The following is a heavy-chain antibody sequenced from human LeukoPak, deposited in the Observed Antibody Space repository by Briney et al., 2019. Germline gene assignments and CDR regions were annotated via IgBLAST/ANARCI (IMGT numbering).Heavy chain of an antibody. CDR1: GFTFSSYW. V-gene: IGHV3-7*03. J-gene: IGHJ6*03. CDR3: AKVPGDYYYMDV. Sequence: GGSLRLSCAASGFTFSSYWMSWVRQAPGKGLEWVANIKQDGSEKYYVDSVKGRFTISRDNSKNTLYLQMNSLRAEDTAVYYCAKVPGDYYYMDVWGKGTTVTVFS. CDR2: IKQDGSEK.